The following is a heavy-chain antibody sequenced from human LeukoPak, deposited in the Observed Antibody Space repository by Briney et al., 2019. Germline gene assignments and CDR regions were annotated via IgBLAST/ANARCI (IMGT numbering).Heavy chain of an antibody. D-gene: IGHD3-9*01. J-gene: IGHJ4*02. CDR3: ARLYLLNGYSPPTN. V-gene: IGHV3-30*02. CDR1: GFTFSNYG. Sequence: GGSLRLFCAASGFTFSNYGMHWVRQAPGKGLDWVAFVRSDGSHTDYADSAKGRFTTSRDNSKNTLYLQMNSLRAEDTAVYYCARLYLLNGYSPPTNWGQGTLVTVSS. CDR2: VRSDGSHT.